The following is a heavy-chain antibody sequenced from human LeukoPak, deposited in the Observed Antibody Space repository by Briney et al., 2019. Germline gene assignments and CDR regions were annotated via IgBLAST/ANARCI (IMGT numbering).Heavy chain of an antibody. CDR1: GFTFSSYW. D-gene: IGHD5-24*01. CDR2: IEQDGSEK. V-gene: IGHV3-7*01. Sequence: PGGSLRLSCAASGFTFSSYWMSWVRQAPGKGLEWVANIEQDGSEKYYVDSVKGRFTISRDNAKNSLYLQMNSLRAEDTAVYYCARAGDGYNGYAFDIWGQGTMVTVSS. J-gene: IGHJ3*02. CDR3: ARAGDGYNGYAFDI.